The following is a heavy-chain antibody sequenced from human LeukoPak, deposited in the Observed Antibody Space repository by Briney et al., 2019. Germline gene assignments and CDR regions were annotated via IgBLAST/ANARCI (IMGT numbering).Heavy chain of an antibody. V-gene: IGHV3-20*04. CDR3: ARDAWELYYFDY. D-gene: IGHD1-26*01. Sequence: GGSLRLSCVASGFTFDDYGISWVRQAPGKGLEWVSRIHWNSGSTRYADSVKGRFTISKDNAKNSLYLQMNSLRAEDTAVYYCARDAWELYYFDYWGQGTLVTVSS. J-gene: IGHJ4*02. CDR1: GFTFDDYG. CDR2: IHWNSGST.